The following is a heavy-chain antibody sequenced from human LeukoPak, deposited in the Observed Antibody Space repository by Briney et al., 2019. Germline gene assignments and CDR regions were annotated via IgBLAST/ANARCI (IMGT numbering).Heavy chain of an antibody. CDR3: ARASWGYGFDS. J-gene: IGHJ4*02. CDR2: TYSNNAT. CDR1: GFNFSHYY. Sequence: QTGGSLRLSCAVSGFNFSHYYMSWVRQAPGKGLEWVSVTYSNNATYYADAVKGRFTISRGNSNSTLYLQMNNLRVDDTAVYYCARASWGYGFDSWGLGTLVAVSS. V-gene: IGHV3-53*01. D-gene: IGHD7-27*01.